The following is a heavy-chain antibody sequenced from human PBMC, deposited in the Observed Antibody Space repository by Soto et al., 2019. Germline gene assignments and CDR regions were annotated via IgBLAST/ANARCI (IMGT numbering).Heavy chain of an antibody. V-gene: IGHV3-23*01. D-gene: IGHD3-22*01. J-gene: IGHJ6*02. CDR2: ISGSGGST. CDR1: GFTFSSYA. Sequence: GGSLRLSCAASGFTFSSYAMSWVRQAPGKGLEWVSAISGSGGSTYYADSVKGRFTISRDNSKNTLYLQMNSLRAEDTAVYYCASYYYDSSGYYHYYYYYGMDVWGQGTTVTVSS. CDR3: ASYYYDSSGYYHYYYYYGMDV.